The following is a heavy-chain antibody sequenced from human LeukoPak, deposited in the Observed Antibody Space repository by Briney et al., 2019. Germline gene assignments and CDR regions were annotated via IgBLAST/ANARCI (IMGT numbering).Heavy chain of an antibody. CDR1: GGTFSSYA. D-gene: IGHD1-26*01. Sequence: SVKVSCKASGGTFSSYAISWVRQAPGQGLEWMGGIIPIFGTANYAQKFQGRVTITADESTSTAYMELSSLRSEDTAVYYCARDSGSYYYYYYGMDVWSQGTTVTVSS. J-gene: IGHJ6*02. CDR3: ARDSGSYYYYYYGMDV. V-gene: IGHV1-69*13. CDR2: IIPIFGTA.